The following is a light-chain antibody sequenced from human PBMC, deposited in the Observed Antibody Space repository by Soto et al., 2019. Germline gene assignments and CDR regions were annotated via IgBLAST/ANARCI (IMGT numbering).Light chain of an antibody. CDR1: ISYVVGYNY. Sequence: QSLLTHPPSASRSPGQSFTISFTGTISYVVGYNYVSCYQQHPGKAPKLMIYEVSNRPSGVPDRFSGSKSCNTASLTVSGLKAEDEADYYCSSYAGSNILYVFATGTKVPVL. V-gene: IGLV2-8*01. CDR2: EVS. J-gene: IGLJ1*01. CDR3: SSYAGSNILYV.